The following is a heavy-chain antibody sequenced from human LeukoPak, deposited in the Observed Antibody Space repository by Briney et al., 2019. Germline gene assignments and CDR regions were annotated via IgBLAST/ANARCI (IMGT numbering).Heavy chain of an antibody. CDR1: GGSISSGGYY. Sequence: SETLSLTCTVSGGSISSGGYYWSWIRQHPGKGLEWIGYIYYSGSTYYNPSLKSRVTISVDTSKNQFSLKLSSVTAADTAVYYCARRGGGGNPTDGAFDIWGQGTMVTVSS. CDR2: IYYSGST. V-gene: IGHV4-31*03. J-gene: IGHJ3*02. D-gene: IGHD4-23*01. CDR3: ARRGGGGNPTDGAFDI.